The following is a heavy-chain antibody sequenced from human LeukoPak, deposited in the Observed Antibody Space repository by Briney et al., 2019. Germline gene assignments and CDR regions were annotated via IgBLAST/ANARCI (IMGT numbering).Heavy chain of an antibody. CDR2: IYYSGTT. CDR1: GGSISSGDYY. CDR3: ARDRGGSYYGDAFDI. Sequence: PSQTLSLTCTVSGGSISSGDYYWSWLRQPPGKGLEWIGYIYYSGTTYYNPSVKSRATMSADTSKNQFSLKLSSVTAADTAVYYCARDRGGSYYGDAFDIWGQGTMVTVSS. D-gene: IGHD1-26*01. V-gene: IGHV4-30-4*08. J-gene: IGHJ3*02.